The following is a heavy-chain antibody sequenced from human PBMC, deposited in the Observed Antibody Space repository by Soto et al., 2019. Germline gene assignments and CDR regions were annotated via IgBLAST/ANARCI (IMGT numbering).Heavy chain of an antibody. CDR2: IYYSGST. D-gene: IGHD3-10*01. CDR1: GGSISSYY. J-gene: IGHJ4*02. CDR3: ARHNYGSGRTYFDY. V-gene: IGHV4-59*08. Sequence: QVQLQESGPGLVKPSETLSLTCTVSGGSISSYYWSWIRQPPGKGLEWIGYIYYSGSTNYNPSLKMRVTISVDTAKNQFSLKLNSMTAADTAVYYCARHNYGSGRTYFDYWGQGTLVTVSS.